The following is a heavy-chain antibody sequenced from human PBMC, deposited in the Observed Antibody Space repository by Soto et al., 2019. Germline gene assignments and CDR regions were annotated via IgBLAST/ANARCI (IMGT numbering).Heavy chain of an antibody. J-gene: IGHJ2*01. CDR1: GGSISSGGYY. D-gene: IGHD7-27*01. CDR3: ARDRGWGGYWYFDL. Sequence: QVQLQESGPGLVKPSQTLSLTCTVSGGSISSGGYYWSWIRQRPGKGLEWIGYIYYSGSTYYNPSLKSRVTISVDTSKNQFSLKLSSVTAADTAVYYCARDRGWGGYWYFDLWGRGTLVTVSS. CDR2: IYYSGST. V-gene: IGHV4-31*03.